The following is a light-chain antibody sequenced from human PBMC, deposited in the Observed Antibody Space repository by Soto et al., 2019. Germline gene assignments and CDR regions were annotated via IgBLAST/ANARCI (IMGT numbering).Light chain of an antibody. V-gene: IGKV1-5*03. CDR3: QQYSTYPYI. CDR2: KAS. CDR1: QSINRW. Sequence: DIQMTQSPSTLSASVGDRVTITCRDSQSINRWLAWYQQKPGKAPKLLIYKASSLESGVPSRFSGGGIGTEFSLSISSLQPDDFATYYCQQYSTYPYIFGQGTKVEIK. J-gene: IGKJ2*01.